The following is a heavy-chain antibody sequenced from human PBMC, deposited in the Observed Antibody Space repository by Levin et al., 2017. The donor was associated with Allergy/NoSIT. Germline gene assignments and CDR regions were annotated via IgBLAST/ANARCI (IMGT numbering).Heavy chain of an antibody. D-gene: IGHD4-23*01. CDR2: ISGSGGST. V-gene: IGHV3-23*01. Sequence: GESLKISCAASGFTFSSYAMTWVRQAPGKGLEWVSAISGSGGSTYYADSVKGRFTVSRDNSKNTLFLQMNSLRAEDTAVYYCAKDRDYGGSSGVFDYWGQGTLVTVSS. CDR3: AKDRDYGGSSGVFDY. J-gene: IGHJ4*02. CDR1: GFTFSSYA.